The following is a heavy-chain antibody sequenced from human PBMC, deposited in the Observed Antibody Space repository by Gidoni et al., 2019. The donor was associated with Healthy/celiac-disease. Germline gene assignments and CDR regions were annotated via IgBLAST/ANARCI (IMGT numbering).Heavy chain of an antibody. CDR3: ARARLYHSGYDFDYYYGMDV. V-gene: IGHV1-69*01. CDR2: IIPFFVTA. CDR1: GGTFSSYA. J-gene: IGHJ6*02. D-gene: IGHD5-12*01. Sequence: QVQLVQSGAEVKKPGSSVTVSCKASGGTFSSYAISWVRQAPGQGLEWMGGIIPFFVTANYAQKFQGRVTITADESTSTAYMELSSLRSEDTAVYYCARARLYHSGYDFDYYYGMDVWGQGTTVTVFS.